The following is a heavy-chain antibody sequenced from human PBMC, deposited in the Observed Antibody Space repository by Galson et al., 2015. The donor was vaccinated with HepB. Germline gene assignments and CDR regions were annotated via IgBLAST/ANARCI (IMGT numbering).Heavy chain of an antibody. Sequence: SLRLSCAASGFTFSSYAMHWVRQAPGKGLEWVAVISYDGSNKYYADSVKGRFTISRDNSKSTLYLQMYSLRAEDTAVYYCARDLYIRAGGGGGSFLGYWGQGTLVTVSS. CDR2: ISYDGSNK. J-gene: IGHJ4*02. CDR1: GFTFSSYA. V-gene: IGHV3-30*04. D-gene: IGHD1-26*01. CDR3: ARDLYIRAGGGGGSFLGY.